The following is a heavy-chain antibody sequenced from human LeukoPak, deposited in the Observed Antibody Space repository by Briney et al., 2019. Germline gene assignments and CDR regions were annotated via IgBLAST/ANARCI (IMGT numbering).Heavy chain of an antibody. CDR2: IKQDGSEK. CDR1: GLTFSSYW. V-gene: IGHV3-7*01. D-gene: IGHD3-22*01. Sequence: PGGSLRLSCAASGLTFSSYWMHWIRQAPGKGLEWVANIKQDGSEKYYVDSVKGRFTISRDNAKNSLCLQMNSLRAEDTAVYSCVRDGDTSGYTNWGQGTLVTVSS. J-gene: IGHJ4*02. CDR3: VRDGDTSGYTN.